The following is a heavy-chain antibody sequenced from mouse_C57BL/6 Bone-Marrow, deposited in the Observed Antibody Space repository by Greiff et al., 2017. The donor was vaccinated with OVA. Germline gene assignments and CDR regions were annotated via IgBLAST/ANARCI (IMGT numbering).Heavy chain of an antibody. Sequence: VQLQQPGAELVKPGASVKMSCKASGYTFTSYWITWVKQRPGQGLEWIGDISPGSGSTNYNEKFKSKATLTVETSSSTAYMQLSSLTSEDSAVYDCARAAYYGNYPLGYWGQGTLVTVSA. CDR2: ISPGSGST. CDR1: GYTFTSYW. CDR3: ARAAYYGNYPLGY. J-gene: IGHJ3*01. V-gene: IGHV1-55*01. D-gene: IGHD2-10*01.